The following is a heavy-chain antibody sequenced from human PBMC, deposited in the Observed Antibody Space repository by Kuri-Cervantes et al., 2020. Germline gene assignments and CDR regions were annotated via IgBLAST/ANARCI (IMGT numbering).Heavy chain of an antibody. Sequence: ASVKVSCKASGYTFTSYGISWVRQAPGQGLEWMGWISAYNGNTNYAQKLQGRVTMTTDTSTSTAYMELRSLRSGDTAVYYCARARTPPYYFDYWGQGTLVTVSS. CDR1: GYTFTSYG. V-gene: IGHV1-18*01. CDR3: ARARTPPYYFDY. J-gene: IGHJ4*02. CDR2: ISAYNGNT.